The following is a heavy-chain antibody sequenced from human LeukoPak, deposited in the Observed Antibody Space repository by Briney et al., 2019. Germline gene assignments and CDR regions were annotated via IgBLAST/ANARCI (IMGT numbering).Heavy chain of an antibody. J-gene: IGHJ4*02. CDR2: VYYTGST. Sequence: SETLSLTCSVSGGSVTRSSDYWGWVRQPPGKGLEWIGSVYYTGSTDYNPSLQSRVIISVDMSKEQFSLKMTSVTAADTAVYYCAKREEYGTVIGAFDYWGQGTLVTVSS. V-gene: IGHV4-39*01. CDR3: AKREEYGTVIGAFDY. D-gene: IGHD1/OR15-1a*01. CDR1: GGSVTRSSDY.